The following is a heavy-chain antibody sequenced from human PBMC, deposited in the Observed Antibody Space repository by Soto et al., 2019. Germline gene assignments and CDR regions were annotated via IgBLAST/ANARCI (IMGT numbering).Heavy chain of an antibody. CDR2: INAGNGNT. V-gene: IGHV1-3*01. CDR1: GYTFTNYA. D-gene: IGHD4-17*01. Sequence: VKVSCKASGYTFTNYAMHWVRQAPGQRLEWMGWINAGNGNTKYSQKFQGRVTITRDTSTSTAYMELSSLRSEDTAMYYCTRTDGDLDVWGQGTTVTVSS. CDR3: TRTDGDLDV. J-gene: IGHJ6*02.